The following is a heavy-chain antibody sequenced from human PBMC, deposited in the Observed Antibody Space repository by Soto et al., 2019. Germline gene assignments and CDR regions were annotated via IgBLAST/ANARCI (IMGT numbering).Heavy chain of an antibody. CDR3: SGAGSFGMDV. J-gene: IGHJ6*02. Sequence: SGPTLVNPTQTLTLTCTFSGFSLSTSGMRVSWIRQPPGKALEWLARIDWDDDKFYSTSLKTRLTISKDTSKNQVVLTMTNMDPVDTATYYCSGAGSFGMDVWGQGTTVTVSS. D-gene: IGHD3-10*01. CDR2: IDWDDDK. CDR1: GFSLSTSGMR. V-gene: IGHV2-70*04.